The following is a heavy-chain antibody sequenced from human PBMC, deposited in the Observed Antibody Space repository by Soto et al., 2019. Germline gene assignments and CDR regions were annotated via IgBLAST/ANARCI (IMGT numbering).Heavy chain of an antibody. Sequence: QVQLVQSGAEVKKPGASVKVSCKASGYTFTSYDINWVRLATGQGLEWMGWMNPNSGNTGSAQKFQGRVTMTRNTSISTAYMELSSLRFEDTAVYYCARGLGYCRGGSCYDWFDPWGQGTLVTVSS. J-gene: IGHJ5*02. CDR2: MNPNSGNT. CDR1: GYTFTSYD. CDR3: ARGLGYCRGGSCYDWFDP. V-gene: IGHV1-8*01. D-gene: IGHD2-15*01.